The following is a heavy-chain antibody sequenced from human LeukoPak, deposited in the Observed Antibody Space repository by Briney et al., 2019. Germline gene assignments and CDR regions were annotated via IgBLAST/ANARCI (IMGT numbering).Heavy chain of an antibody. CDR3: AKCTAGNAHYPIDY. D-gene: IGHD3-10*01. CDR2: ISGSGDFT. V-gene: IGHV3-23*01. J-gene: IGHJ4*02. CDR1: GFTFSNYA. Sequence: PGGSLRLSCAASGFTFSNYAMSWVRQAPGKGLEWVSAISGSGDFTYYADSVKGRFTISRDNSRNTLSLQMSSLRADDTAVFYCAKCTAGNAHYPIDYWGQGALVTVSS.